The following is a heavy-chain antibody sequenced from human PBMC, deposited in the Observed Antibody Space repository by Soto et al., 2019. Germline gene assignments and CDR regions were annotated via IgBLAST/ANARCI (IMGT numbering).Heavy chain of an antibody. Sequence: GGSLRLSCAASGFTFNNYWMTWVRQAPGKGLEWVANIKRDGSEEYYVDSVKGRFTISRDNAQNSLYLQMNALRAEDTAVFYCARVFSSSFRYFHHFFGLEVWGQGTTVTVSS. CDR2: IKRDGSEE. CDR1: GFTFNNYW. CDR3: ARVFSSSFRYFHHFFGLEV. D-gene: IGHD6-6*01. J-gene: IGHJ6*02. V-gene: IGHV3-7*05.